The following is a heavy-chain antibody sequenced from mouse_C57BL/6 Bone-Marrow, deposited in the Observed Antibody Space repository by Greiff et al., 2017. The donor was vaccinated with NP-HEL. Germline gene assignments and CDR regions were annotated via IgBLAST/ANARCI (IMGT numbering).Heavy chain of an antibody. V-gene: IGHV1-7*01. CDR2: INPCSGYT. Sequence: VMLVESGAELAKPGASVKLSCKASGYTFTSYWMHWVKQRPGQGLEWIGYINPCSGYTKYNQKFKDKATLTADKSSSTAYMQLSSLTYENSAVYYCARYKASTGTRAMDYWGQGTSVTVSS. CDR1: GYTFTSYW. CDR3: ARYKASTGTRAMDY. J-gene: IGHJ4*01. D-gene: IGHD4-1*02.